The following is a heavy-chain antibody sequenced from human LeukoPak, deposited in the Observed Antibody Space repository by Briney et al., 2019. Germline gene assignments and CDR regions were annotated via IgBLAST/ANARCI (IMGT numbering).Heavy chain of an antibody. Sequence: GGSLRLSCAASGFTFSSYAMNWVRQAPGKGLEWVSTISGSGDSTYYADSVKGRFTISRDNSKNTVYLQVTSLRAEDTAVYYCAKLVGASDYWGQGTLVTVSS. CDR2: ISGSGDST. CDR3: AKLVGASDY. CDR1: GFTFSSYA. D-gene: IGHD1-26*01. J-gene: IGHJ4*02. V-gene: IGHV3-23*01.